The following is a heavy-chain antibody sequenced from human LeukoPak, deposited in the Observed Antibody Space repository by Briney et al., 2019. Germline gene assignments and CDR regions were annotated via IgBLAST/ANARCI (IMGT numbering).Heavy chain of an antibody. J-gene: IGHJ4*02. Sequence: GGSLRLSCAASGFTFSIYSVTWVRQAPGKGLEWVASISSTSSYIYYADSVRGRFTISRDNAQYLAYLQMNSLRAEDTAVYYCARVGMVRGVIDYWGQGTLVTVSS. D-gene: IGHD3-10*01. CDR1: GFTFSIYS. CDR2: ISSTSSYI. CDR3: ARVGMVRGVIDY. V-gene: IGHV3-21*06.